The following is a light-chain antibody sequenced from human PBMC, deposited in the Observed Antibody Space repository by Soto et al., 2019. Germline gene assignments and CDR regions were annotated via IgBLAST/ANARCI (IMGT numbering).Light chain of an antibody. CDR1: QSVSSN. V-gene: IGKV3-11*01. Sequence: EIVLTQSPGTLSLSPGERATLSCRASQSVSSNLAWYQQTPGQAPRLLIYDASNRATGIPARFSGSGSGTDFTLTISSLEPEDFAVYYCQQRSNWPPITFGQGTRLEIK. J-gene: IGKJ5*01. CDR3: QQRSNWPPIT. CDR2: DAS.